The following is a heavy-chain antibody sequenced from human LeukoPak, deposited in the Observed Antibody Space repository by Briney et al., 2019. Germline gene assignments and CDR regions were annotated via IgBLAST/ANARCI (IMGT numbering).Heavy chain of an antibody. D-gene: IGHD3-16*01. CDR1: GFTFSSYG. Sequence: GGSLRLSCAASGFTFSSYGMSWVRQAPGKGLEWVSYISSSGSTIYYADSVKGRFTISRDNPKNTLHLQMNSLRVDDTAVYYCARGEYTYGLDWGQGTLVTVSS. CDR3: ARGEYTYGLD. V-gene: IGHV3-48*04. CDR2: ISSSGSTI. J-gene: IGHJ4*02.